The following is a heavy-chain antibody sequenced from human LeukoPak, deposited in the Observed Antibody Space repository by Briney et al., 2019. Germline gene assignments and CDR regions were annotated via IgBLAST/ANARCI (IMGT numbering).Heavy chain of an antibody. CDR1: GYTFTSYG. D-gene: IGHD1-26*01. V-gene: IGHV1-18*01. CDR2: ISAHTNNT. J-gene: IGHJ4*02. Sequence: ASVKVSCKASGYTFTSYGISWVRQAPGQGLEWMGWISAHTNNTYYTKKFQGRVTMTRDTSTSTVYMELSSLRSEDTAVYYCARESPRGSYLLDYWGQGTLVTVSS. CDR3: ARESPRGSYLLDY.